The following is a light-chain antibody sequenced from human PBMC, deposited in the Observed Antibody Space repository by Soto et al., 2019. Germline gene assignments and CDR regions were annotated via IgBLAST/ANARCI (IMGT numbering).Light chain of an antibody. CDR2: AAS. J-gene: IGKJ1*01. Sequence: DIQMTQSPSSLSASVGDRVTITCRASQSITTYLNWYRQKPGKAPKLLIYAASSLQSGVPSRFSGSGSETEFTLSISSLQPEDFATYFCQQGYSRPRTFGQGTKVDIK. V-gene: IGKV1-39*01. CDR1: QSITTY. CDR3: QQGYSRPRT.